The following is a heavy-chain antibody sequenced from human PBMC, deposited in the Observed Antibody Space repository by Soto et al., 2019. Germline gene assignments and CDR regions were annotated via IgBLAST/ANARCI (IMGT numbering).Heavy chain of an antibody. CDR1: GGYVHSYY. CDR3: ARARVRGVSPDYDF. CDR2: IYYTGST. V-gene: IGHV4-59*02. Sequence: ETLSLTCSVSGGYVHSYYWSWLRQSPGRGLEWIAYIYYTGSTKYNPSLKSRATISLDTSKNEVYLKMTSVTAADTAVYYCARARVRGVSPDYDFWGQGTQVTVSS. J-gene: IGHJ4*02. D-gene: IGHD2-8*01.